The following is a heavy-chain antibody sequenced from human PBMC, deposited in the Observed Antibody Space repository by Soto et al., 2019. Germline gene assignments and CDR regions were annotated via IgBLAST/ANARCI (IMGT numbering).Heavy chain of an antibody. CDR1: GFTFSSYA. CDR3: AGEVCSTSCYFSRVLYYYYGMDV. CDR2: ISYDGSNK. J-gene: IGHJ6*02. Sequence: GGSLRLSCAASGFTFSSYAMHWVRQAPGKGLEWVAVISYDGSNKYYAGSVKGRFTISRDNLKNTLYVQMNSLRAEDTAVYYCAGEVCSTSCYFSRVLYYYYGMDVWGQGTTVTVSS. D-gene: IGHD2-2*01. V-gene: IGHV3-30-3*01.